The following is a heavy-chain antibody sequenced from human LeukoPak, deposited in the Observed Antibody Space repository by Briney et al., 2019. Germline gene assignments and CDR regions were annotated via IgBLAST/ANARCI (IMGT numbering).Heavy chain of an antibody. CDR3: ARDQSGYDILTGSYYYYYMDV. V-gene: IGHV3-66*01. D-gene: IGHD3-9*01. CDR1: GFTVSSNY. J-gene: IGHJ6*03. CDR2: IYSGGST. Sequence: GGSLRLSCAASGFTVSSNYMSWVRQAPGKGLEWVSVIYSGGSTYYADSVKGRFTISRDNSKNTLYLQMNSLRAEDTAVYYCARDQSGYDILTGSYYYYYMDVWGKGTTVTISS.